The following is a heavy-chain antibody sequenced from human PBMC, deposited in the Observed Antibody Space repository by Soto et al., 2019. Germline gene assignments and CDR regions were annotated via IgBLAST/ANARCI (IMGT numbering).Heavy chain of an antibody. Sequence: QVHLVESGGGVVQPGTSLRLSCAASGFTFSYYGMHWVRRAPGQGLEWVAFIWFDGTREFYTDSVKGRFSISRDNSNNTLYLQMNSLTAEDTALYYCARVSTGDTAPNYFDFWGQGTLVTVSS. CDR1: GFTFSYYG. D-gene: IGHD2-21*02. J-gene: IGHJ4*02. CDR3: ARVSTGDTAPNYFDF. CDR2: IWFDGTRE. V-gene: IGHV3-33*01.